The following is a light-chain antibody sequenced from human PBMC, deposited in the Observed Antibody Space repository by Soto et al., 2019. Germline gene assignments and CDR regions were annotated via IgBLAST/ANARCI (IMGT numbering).Light chain of an antibody. V-gene: IGLV2-8*01. J-gene: IGLJ1*01. CDR1: SSDVGGYNY. CDR2: EVT. Sequence: QPVLTQPPSASGSPGQSVTISCTGTSSDVGGYNYVSWYQQHPGKAPKIVIYEVTKWPSGVPDRFSGSKSGNTASLTVSGLQAEDEADYYCSSYAGSNNFDVFGPGTKLTVL. CDR3: SSYAGSNNFDV.